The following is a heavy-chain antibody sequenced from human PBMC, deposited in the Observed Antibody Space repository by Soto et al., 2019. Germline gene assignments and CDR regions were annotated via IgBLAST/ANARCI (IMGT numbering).Heavy chain of an antibody. CDR3: TKSRRGILMVYGFGGMDV. J-gene: IGHJ6*02. D-gene: IGHD2-8*01. Sequence: PGGSLRLSCAASGFTVNSHAMSWVRQAPGEGREWVASISGSGDGTYYGDSVKGRFTISRDSSSSTLYLQMNNLRGEDTAVYFCTKSRRGILMVYGFGGMDVWGQGTTVTVSS. CDR2: ISGSGDGT. V-gene: IGHV3-23*01. CDR1: GFTVNSHA.